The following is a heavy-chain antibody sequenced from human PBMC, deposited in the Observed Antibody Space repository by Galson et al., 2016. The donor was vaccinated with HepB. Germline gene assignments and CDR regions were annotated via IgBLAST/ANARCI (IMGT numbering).Heavy chain of an antibody. J-gene: IGHJ6*04. CDR3: ARLIASPWNDYYYYGMDV. D-gene: IGHD3-16*01. V-gene: IGHV3-30-3*01. Sequence: SLRLSCADSGLIFRSYAMNWVRQAPGKGLEWLAVISNDGSNKYYADSVKGRFTISRDNSKNTLYLQMNSLRAEDTAVYYCARLIASPWNDYYYYGMDVWGKGTTVTVSS. CDR1: GLIFRSYA. CDR2: ISNDGSNK.